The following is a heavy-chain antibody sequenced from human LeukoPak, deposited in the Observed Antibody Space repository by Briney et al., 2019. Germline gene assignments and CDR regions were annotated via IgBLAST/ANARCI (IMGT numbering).Heavy chain of an antibody. CDR1: GGSFSGYY. J-gene: IGHJ6*02. CDR2: INHSGST. CDR3: ARGRGVIAAAGYYYYYYGMDV. Sequence: SETLSLTCAVYGGSFSGYYWNWIRQPPGKGLEWIGEINHSGSTNYNPSLKSRVTISVDTSKSQFSLKLSSVTAADTAVYYCARGRGVIAAAGYYYYYYGMDVWGQGTTVTVSS. D-gene: IGHD6-13*01. V-gene: IGHV4-34*01.